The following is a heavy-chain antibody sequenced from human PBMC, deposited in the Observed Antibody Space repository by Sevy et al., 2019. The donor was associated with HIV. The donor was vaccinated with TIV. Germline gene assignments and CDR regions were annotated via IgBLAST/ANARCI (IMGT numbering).Heavy chain of an antibody. CDR2: ISHSGST. Sequence: SETLSLTCAVYGGSFSGYYWSWIRQPPGKGLEWVGEISHSGSTNYNPSLKSRVTISVDTSNNQFSLKLSSVTAADTAVYYCARHCSSSSCSHAFDIWGQGTMVTVSS. J-gene: IGHJ3*02. CDR3: ARHCSSSSCSHAFDI. D-gene: IGHD2-2*01. CDR1: GGSFSGYY. V-gene: IGHV4-34*01.